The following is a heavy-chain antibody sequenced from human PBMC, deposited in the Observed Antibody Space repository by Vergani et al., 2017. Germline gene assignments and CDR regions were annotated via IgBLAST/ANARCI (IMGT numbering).Heavy chain of an antibody. CDR1: GYSFTSYW. Sequence: EVQLVQSGAEVKKPGESLKISCKGSGYSFTSYWIGWVRQMPGKGLEWMGIIYPGDSDTRYSPSFQGQVTISADKSISTAYLQWSSLNASDTAMYYCARGAVAASYYYGMDVWGQGTTVTVSS. V-gene: IGHV5-51*01. CDR2: IYPGDSDT. J-gene: IGHJ6*02. CDR3: ARGAVAASYYYGMDV. D-gene: IGHD6-19*01.